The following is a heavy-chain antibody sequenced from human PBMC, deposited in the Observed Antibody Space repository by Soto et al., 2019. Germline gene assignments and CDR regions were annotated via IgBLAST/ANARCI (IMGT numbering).Heavy chain of an antibody. CDR1: GYSFTSYW. CDR2: IDPSDSYT. D-gene: IGHD3-22*01. J-gene: IGHJ3*02. CDR3: ASPLGYYDSSGLRRDAFDI. V-gene: IGHV5-10-1*01. Sequence: GESLKISCKGSGYSFTSYWISWVRQMPGKGLEWMGRIDPSDSYTNYSPSFQGRATISADKSISTAYLQWSSLKASDTAMYYCASPLGYYDSSGLRRDAFDIWGQGTMVTVSS.